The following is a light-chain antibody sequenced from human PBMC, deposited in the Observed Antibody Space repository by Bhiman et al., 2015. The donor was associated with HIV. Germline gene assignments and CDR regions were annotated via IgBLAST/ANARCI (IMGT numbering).Light chain of an antibody. J-gene: IGLJ1*01. Sequence: SYELTQPLSVSVALGQTARITCGGNNIGSKNVHWYLQKPGQAPVLVIYRDSNRPSGIPERFSGSNSGNTATLTISGTQPMDEGDFYCQAWDSGYVFGPGTKVTVL. CDR2: RDS. V-gene: IGLV3-9*01. CDR3: QAWDSGYV. CDR1: NIGSKN.